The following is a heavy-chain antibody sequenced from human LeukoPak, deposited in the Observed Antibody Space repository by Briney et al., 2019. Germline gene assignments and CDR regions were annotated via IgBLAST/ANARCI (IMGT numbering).Heavy chain of an antibody. CDR1: GYTFTGYY. CDR3: ARGSVGFRWLRYFDN. J-gene: IGHJ4*02. V-gene: IGHV1-2*03. Sequence: LGASVKVSCKASGYTFTGYYMHWVRQAPGQGLEWMGWINPNSGGTNSTQKFQGRVTMTRDTSISTAYMELSRLRSDDTAVYYCARGSVGFRWLRYFDNWGQGTLVTVSS. D-gene: IGHD5-12*01. CDR2: INPNSGGT.